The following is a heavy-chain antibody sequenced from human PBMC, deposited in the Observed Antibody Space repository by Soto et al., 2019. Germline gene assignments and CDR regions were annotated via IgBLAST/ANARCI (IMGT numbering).Heavy chain of an antibody. CDR1: GFTVSSYA. Sequence: QVQLVESGGGVVQPGRSLRLSCAASGFTVSSYAMHWVRQAPGKGLEWGAVISDDGSNKYYADSVKGRFTISRDNSKNPLHHQKNLLRCQDPAVYYCARERGCGLLVILRYLDSRGQGTLVTVSS. CDR2: ISDDGSNK. CDR3: ARERGCGLLVILRYLDS. D-gene: IGHD6-13*01. J-gene: IGHJ4*02. V-gene: IGHV3-30*14.